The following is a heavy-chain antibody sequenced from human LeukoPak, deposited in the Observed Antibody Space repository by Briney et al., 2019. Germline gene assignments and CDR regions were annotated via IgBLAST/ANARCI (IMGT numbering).Heavy chain of an antibody. Sequence: PSETLSLTCTVSGGSISSYYWSWIRQPPGKGLEWIGYNYYSGSTNYNPSLKSRVTISVDTSKNQFSLKLSSVTAADTAVYYCARTQYYGDYYFDYWGQGTLVTVSS. CDR1: GGSISSYY. J-gene: IGHJ4*02. D-gene: IGHD4-17*01. CDR3: ARTQYYGDYYFDY. CDR2: NYYSGST. V-gene: IGHV4-59*08.